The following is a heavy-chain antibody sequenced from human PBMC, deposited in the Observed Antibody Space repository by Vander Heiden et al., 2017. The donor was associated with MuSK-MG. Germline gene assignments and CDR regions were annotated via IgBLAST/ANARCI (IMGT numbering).Heavy chain of an antibody. CDR1: GYTFTSYD. Sequence: QVQLVQSGAEVKKPGASVKVSCKASGYTFTSYDINWVRQATGQGLEWMGWMNPNSGNTGYAQKFQGRVTMTRNTSISTAYMELSSLRSEDTAVYYCARGNRCSGGSCYYVLGGDYWGQGTLVTVSS. CDR2: MNPNSGNT. J-gene: IGHJ4*02. V-gene: IGHV1-8*01. D-gene: IGHD2-15*01. CDR3: ARGNRCSGGSCYYVLGGDY.